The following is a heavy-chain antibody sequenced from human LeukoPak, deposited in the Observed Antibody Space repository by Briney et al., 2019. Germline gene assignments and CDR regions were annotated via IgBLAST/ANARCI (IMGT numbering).Heavy chain of an antibody. J-gene: IGHJ4*02. D-gene: IGHD5-18*01. Sequence: KPSETLSLTFTVSGXSISGYYWSWIRQPPGEGMEWIGYIYDSGSTDYNPSLRSRVTVSVDTSKNQFSLKLSSVTAADTAVYYCARLARGNRYGPYDYWGQGTLVTVSS. CDR2: IYDSGST. V-gene: IGHV4-59*08. CDR1: GXSISGYY. CDR3: ARLARGNRYGPYDY.